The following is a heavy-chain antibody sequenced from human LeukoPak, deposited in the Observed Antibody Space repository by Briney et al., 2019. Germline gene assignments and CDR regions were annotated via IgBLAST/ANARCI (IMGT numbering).Heavy chain of an antibody. CDR1: GFTFSSYA. CDR3: AKEAYYYDSSGYYAYFDY. D-gene: IGHD3-22*01. CDR2: ISGSGGST. J-gene: IGHJ4*02. Sequence: GSLRLSCAASGFTFSSYAMSWVRQAPGKGLEWVSAISGSGGSTYYADSVKGRFTISRDNSKNTLYLQMNSLRAEDTAVYYCAKEAYYYDSSGYYAYFDYWGQGTLVTVSS. V-gene: IGHV3-23*01.